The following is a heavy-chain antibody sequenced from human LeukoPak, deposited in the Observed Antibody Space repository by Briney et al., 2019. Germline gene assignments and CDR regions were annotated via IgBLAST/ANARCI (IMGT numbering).Heavy chain of an antibody. Sequence: GESLKISCKGSGYSFTSYWIGWVRQLPGKGLEGMGIIYPGDSDTRYSPSFQGQVTISADKSISTAYLQWSSLKASDTAMYYCARLPTRAYYYDSSGTALDAFDIWGQGTMVTVSS. V-gene: IGHV5-51*01. CDR2: IYPGDSDT. J-gene: IGHJ3*02. CDR3: ARLPTRAYYYDSSGTALDAFDI. D-gene: IGHD3-22*01. CDR1: GYSFTSYW.